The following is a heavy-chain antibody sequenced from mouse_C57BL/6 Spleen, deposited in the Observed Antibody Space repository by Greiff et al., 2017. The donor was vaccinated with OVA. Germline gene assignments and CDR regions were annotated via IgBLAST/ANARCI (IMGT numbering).Heavy chain of an antibody. CDR2: ISSGSSTI. D-gene: IGHD3-2*02. J-gene: IGHJ2*01. Sequence: EVQLVESGGGLVKPGGSLKLSCAASGFTFSDYGMHWVRQAPEKGLEWVAYISSGSSTIYYADTVKGRFTISRDNAKNTLFLQMTSLRSEDTAMYYCARGSSGRSHFDYWGQGTTLTVSS. V-gene: IGHV5-17*01. CDR1: GFTFSDYG. CDR3: ARGSSGRSHFDY.